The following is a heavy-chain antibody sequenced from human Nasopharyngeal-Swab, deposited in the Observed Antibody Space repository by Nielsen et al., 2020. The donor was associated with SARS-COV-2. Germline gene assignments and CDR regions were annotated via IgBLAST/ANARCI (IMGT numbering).Heavy chain of an antibody. J-gene: IGHJ3*01. CDR3: ARGSSVHAFDV. V-gene: IGHV3-33*01. CDR1: GFTFSTYG. CDR2: IWYDGSNK. Sequence: GGSLRLSCAASGFTFSTYGMHWVRQSPVKGLEWLTNIWYDGSNKYYADSVKGRFTVSRDNYKNTLFLEMDSLRAEDTAVYYCARGSSVHAFDVWGQGTEVTVSS. D-gene: IGHD3-10*01.